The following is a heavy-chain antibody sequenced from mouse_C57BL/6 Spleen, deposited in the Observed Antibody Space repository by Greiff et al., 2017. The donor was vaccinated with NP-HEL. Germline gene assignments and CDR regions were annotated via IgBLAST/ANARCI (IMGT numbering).Heavy chain of an antibody. CDR1: GFNIKNTY. CDR2: IDPANGNT. D-gene: IGHD1-1*01. Sequence: VQLQQSVAELVRPGASVKLSCTASGFNIKNTYMHWVKQRPEQGLEWIGRIDPANGNTKYAPKFQGKATITADTSSNTAYLQLSSLTSEDTAIYYCARLTCITTVVESYWYFDVWGTGTTVTVSS. V-gene: IGHV14-3*01. CDR3: ARLTCITTVVESYWYFDV. J-gene: IGHJ1*03.